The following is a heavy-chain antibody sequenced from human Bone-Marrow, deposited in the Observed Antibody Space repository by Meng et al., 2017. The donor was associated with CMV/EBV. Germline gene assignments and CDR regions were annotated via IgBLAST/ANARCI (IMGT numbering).Heavy chain of an antibody. D-gene: IGHD3-10*01. V-gene: IGHV3-38-3*01. Sequence: GGSLRLSCAASGFTVSSNEMSWVRQAPGKGLEWVSSISGGSTYYADSRKGRFTISRDDSKSITYLQMNSLKTEDTAVYYCTRGSTISPRGDYWGQGTLVTVSS. CDR2: ISGGST. J-gene: IGHJ4*02. CDR3: TRGSTISPRGDY. CDR1: GFTVSSNE.